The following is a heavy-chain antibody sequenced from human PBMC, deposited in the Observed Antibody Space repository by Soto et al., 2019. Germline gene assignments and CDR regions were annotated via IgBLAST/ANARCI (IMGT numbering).Heavy chain of an antibody. D-gene: IGHD6-19*01. V-gene: IGHV3-23*01. CDR1: VFTFSKSA. CDR3: AKGGSSGWPGGEDF. CDR2: ITSDGSTT. J-gene: IGHJ4*02. Sequence: GPALTLSCVLSVFTFSKSALSSDRKTPGKGLEWVSGITSDGSTTWYADFVEGRFTISRDNSKNTVYLQLNSPRGEDAAVYFCAKGGSSGWPGGEDFWGQGTMVTVSS.